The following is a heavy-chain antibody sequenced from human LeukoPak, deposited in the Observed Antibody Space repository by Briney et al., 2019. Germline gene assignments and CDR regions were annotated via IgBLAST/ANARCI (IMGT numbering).Heavy chain of an antibody. CDR2: ISYDGSNK. D-gene: IGHD3-9*01. V-gene: IGHV3-30*18. CDR1: GFTFSSYG. J-gene: IGHJ3*02. CDR3: AKDRVRLVNDAFDI. Sequence: PGRSLSLSCAASGFTFSSYGMHWVRQAPGKGLEWVAVISYDGSNKYYADSVKGRFTISRDNSKNTLYLQMNSLRAEDTAVYYCAKDRVRLVNDAFDIWGQGTMVTVSS.